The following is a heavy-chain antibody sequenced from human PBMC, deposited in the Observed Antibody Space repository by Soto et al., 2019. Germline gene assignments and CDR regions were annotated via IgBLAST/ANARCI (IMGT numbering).Heavy chain of an antibody. CDR3: ARRDIQGPIDY. J-gene: IGHJ4*02. Sequence: QVQLQESGPGLVKPSDTLSLTCAVSGYSISSSNWWGWIRQPPGKGLEWIGYIYYSGTTYYNPSLKSRGTRSVDTSKNQFSLKLTSVTAVDTAVYYCARRDIQGPIDYWGQGTLVTVSS. CDR1: GYSISSSNW. V-gene: IGHV4-28*01. CDR2: IYYSGTT.